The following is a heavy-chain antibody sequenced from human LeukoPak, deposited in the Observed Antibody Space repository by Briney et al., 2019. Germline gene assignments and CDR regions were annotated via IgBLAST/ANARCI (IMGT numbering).Heavy chain of an antibody. V-gene: IGHV3-15*01. CDR1: GFTFSNAW. CDR3: TTAPYFDWLSRWDAFDI. Sequence: PGGSLRLSCAASGFTFSNAWMSWVRQAPGKGLEWVGRIKSKTDGGTTDYAAPVKGRFTISRDDSKNTLHLQMNSLKTEDTAVYYCTTAPYFDWLSRWDAFDIWGQGTMVTVSS. CDR2: IKSKTDGGTT. J-gene: IGHJ3*02. D-gene: IGHD3-9*01.